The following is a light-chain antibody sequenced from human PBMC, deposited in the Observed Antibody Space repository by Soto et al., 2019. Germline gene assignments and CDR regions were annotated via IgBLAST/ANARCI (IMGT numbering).Light chain of an antibody. Sequence: QSALTQPASVSGSPGQSITISCTGTSSDVGGYNYVSWYQQHPGKAPKLMIYDVSNRPSGVSNRFSGSKSGNTASLTISGLQADDEADYYCSSFTSSNTLVVFGGGTKLTVL. J-gene: IGLJ2*01. CDR3: SSFTSSNTLVV. V-gene: IGLV2-14*01. CDR1: SSDVGGYNY. CDR2: DVS.